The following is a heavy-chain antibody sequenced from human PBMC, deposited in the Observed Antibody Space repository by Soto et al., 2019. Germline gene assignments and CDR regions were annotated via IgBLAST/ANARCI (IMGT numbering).Heavy chain of an antibody. D-gene: IGHD3-22*01. CDR1: GFPFSTYA. V-gene: IGHV3-33*01. J-gene: IGHJ4*02. CDR2: IWYDGSNT. Sequence: VGFLRLSCAASGFPFSTYAMNWVRQAPGEGLERVSAIWYDGSNTYYADSVKGRFTISRDNSKNTLYLQMNSLRAEDTARYYCASDFGSVYYYSSSYFEHWGQGT. CDR3: ASDFGSVYYYSSSYFEH.